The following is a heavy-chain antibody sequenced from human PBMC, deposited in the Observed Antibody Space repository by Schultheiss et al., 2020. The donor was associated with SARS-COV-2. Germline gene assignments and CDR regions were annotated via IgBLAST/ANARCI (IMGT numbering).Heavy chain of an antibody. J-gene: IGHJ5*02. CDR2: IGTAGDT. CDR1: GFTFSSYD. Sequence: GESLKISCAASGFTFSSYDMHWVRQATGKGLEWVSAIGTAGDTYYQGSVKGRFTISRENAKNSLYLQMNSLRAGDTAVYYCARDTITYYDILTGYHHGEWFDPWGQGTLVTVSS. CDR3: ARDTITYYDILTGYHHGEWFDP. V-gene: IGHV3-13*04. D-gene: IGHD3-9*01.